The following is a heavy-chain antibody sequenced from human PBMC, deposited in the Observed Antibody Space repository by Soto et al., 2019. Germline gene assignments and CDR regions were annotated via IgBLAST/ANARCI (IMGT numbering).Heavy chain of an antibody. CDR3: ARELQP. Sequence: SQTMSLTWAVYAGSITSLGSSLSWIRQPPGKGLEWIRYIDQGRSTSDNPTLKSRVTISVDRSKNQFSLKLSSVTAAETAVYCCARELQPWGQGTLVTVSS. V-gene: IGHV4-30-2*01. CDR2: IDQGRST. CDR1: AGSITSLGSS. J-gene: IGHJ5*02.